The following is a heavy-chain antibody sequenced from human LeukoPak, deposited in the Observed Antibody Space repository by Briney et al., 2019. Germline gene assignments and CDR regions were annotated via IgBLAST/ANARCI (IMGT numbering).Heavy chain of an antibody. Sequence: GGSLRLSCAASGFVFSNYWMHWVRQAPGKGLMWVSRIKIDGSDTTYADSVKGRFTVSRDNAKNTLYLQMNSLRAEDTAVYYCVRDGGVSGYDLLDYWGQGTLVTVSS. CDR2: IKIDGSDT. V-gene: IGHV3-74*01. J-gene: IGHJ4*02. D-gene: IGHD5-12*01. CDR1: GFVFSNYW. CDR3: VRDGGVSGYDLLDY.